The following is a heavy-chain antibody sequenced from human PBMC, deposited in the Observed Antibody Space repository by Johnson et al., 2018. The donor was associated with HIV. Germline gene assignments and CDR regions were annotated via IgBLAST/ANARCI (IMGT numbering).Heavy chain of an antibody. CDR1: GFAFRTYW. CDR3: AKVDCGGDTCAGYDPFDL. V-gene: IGHV3-74*03. Sequence: MQLVESGGGLVQPGGSLRLSCAASGFAFRTYWMVWVRQVPGKRPVWVARIYNDGSRTTYADSVRGRFTISRDNAKYTVDLQMNSLRVDDTAVYYCAKVDCGGDTCAGYDPFDLWGQGTLVTVSS. D-gene: IGHD2-21*01. CDR2: IYNDGSRT. J-gene: IGHJ3*01.